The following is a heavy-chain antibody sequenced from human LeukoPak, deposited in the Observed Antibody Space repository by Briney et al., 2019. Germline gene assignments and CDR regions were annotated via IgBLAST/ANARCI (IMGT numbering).Heavy chain of an antibody. CDR2: ISSSSSYI. V-gene: IGHV3-21*01. J-gene: IGHJ4*02. Sequence: TGGSLRLSCAASGFTFSSYSMTWVRQAPGKGLEWVSSISSSSSYIYYADSVKGRFTISRDNAKNSLYLQMNSLRAEDTAVYYCARESRRAALDYWGQGTLVTVSS. CDR1: GFTFSSYS. CDR3: ARESRRAALDY. D-gene: IGHD2-15*01.